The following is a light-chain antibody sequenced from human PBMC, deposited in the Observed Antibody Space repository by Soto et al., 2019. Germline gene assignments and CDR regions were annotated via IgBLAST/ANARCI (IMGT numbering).Light chain of an antibody. V-gene: IGKV3-11*01. CDR2: DAS. CDR3: QQYYTTPWT. Sequence: IVLTQSPATLSLSPGKRATLSCRASQNISSYLIWYQQKPGQAPRLLIYDASNRATGIPDRFSGSGSGTDVTLTISSLQTEEVAVYYCQQYYTTPWTFGQGTKVDI. J-gene: IGKJ1*01. CDR1: QNISSY.